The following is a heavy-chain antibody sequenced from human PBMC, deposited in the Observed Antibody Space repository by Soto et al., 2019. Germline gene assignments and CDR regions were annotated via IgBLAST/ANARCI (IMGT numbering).Heavy chain of an antibody. CDR1: GLTLNSYS. J-gene: IGHJ6*02. V-gene: IGHV3-48*01. D-gene: IGHD3-22*01. CDR2: ISSSSSTI. CDR3: ARDLNYYYDSSGYFGPYYYYGMDV. Sequence: GGSMRLSCAACGLTLNSYSMNWVRQAQGKGLEWVSYISSSSSTIYYADSVKGRVTISRDNAKNSLYLQMNSLRAEDTAVYYCARDLNYYYDSSGYFGPYYYYGMDVWGQGTMVTVS.